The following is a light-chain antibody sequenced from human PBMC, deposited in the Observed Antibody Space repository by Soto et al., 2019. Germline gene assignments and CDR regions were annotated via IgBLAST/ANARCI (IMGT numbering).Light chain of an antibody. J-gene: IGKJ1*01. CDR2: DAY. Sequence: MLTTQSPATLSVSPGERATLSGRASQSVSTYLAWYQQTPGRPPRLLIYDAYKRAPGIPARFSGSGSGTDFTLTVSSLEPEDFAVYYCQQSSNWQGTFGQGTKVDIK. V-gene: IGKV3-11*01. CDR3: QQSSNWQGT. CDR1: QSVSTY.